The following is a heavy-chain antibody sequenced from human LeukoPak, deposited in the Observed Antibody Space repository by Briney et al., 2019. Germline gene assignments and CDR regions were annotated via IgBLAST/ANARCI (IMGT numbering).Heavy chain of an antibody. D-gene: IGHD6-19*01. Sequence: KPSETLSLTCTVSGDSVSSSSYYWGWVRQPPGKGLQWIGTIYYSGITYYNPFLKSRVTISVDTSKNQFSLKLSSVTAADAAVYYCVRSFGERIVVAGNFDYWGQGTLVTVSS. V-gene: IGHV4-39*01. CDR2: IYYSGIT. CDR3: VRSFGERIVVAGNFDY. J-gene: IGHJ4*02. CDR1: GDSVSSSSYY.